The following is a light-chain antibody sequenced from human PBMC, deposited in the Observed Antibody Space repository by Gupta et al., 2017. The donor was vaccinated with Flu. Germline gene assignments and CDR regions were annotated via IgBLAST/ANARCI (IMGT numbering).Light chain of an antibody. CDR1: SSNIGNNF. CDR3: GAWDGSLTGVL. J-gene: IGLJ2*01. Sequence: QSVLTQPPSVSAAPGQKVTISCSGSSSNIGNNFVSWYQRPPGTAPKLLIYEDNKRPSGIPDRFSGSKSGTSATLAITGLQTGDEADYYCGAWDGSLTGVLFGGGTKLTVL. CDR2: EDN. V-gene: IGLV1-51*01.